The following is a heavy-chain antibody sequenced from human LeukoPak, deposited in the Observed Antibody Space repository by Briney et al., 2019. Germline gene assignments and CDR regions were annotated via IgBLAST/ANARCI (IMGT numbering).Heavy chain of an antibody. CDR3: ARAPFPYDSSGYYPL. V-gene: IGHV3-20*04. Sequence: GGSLRLSCAASGFTFSSYSMNWVRQAPGKGLEWVSGINWNGGSTGYADSVKGRFTISRDNAKNSLYLQMNSLRAEDTALYYCARAPFPYDSSGYYPLWGQGTLVTVSS. CDR1: GFTFSSYS. J-gene: IGHJ4*02. CDR2: INWNGGST. D-gene: IGHD3-22*01.